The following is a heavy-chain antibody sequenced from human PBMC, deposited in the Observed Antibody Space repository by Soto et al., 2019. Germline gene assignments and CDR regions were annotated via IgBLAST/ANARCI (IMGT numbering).Heavy chain of an antibody. CDR1: GGTFSSYT. CDR2: IIPILGIA. D-gene: IGHD2-15*01. V-gene: IGHV1-69*04. Sequence: QVQLVHSGAEVKKPGSSVKVSCKASGGTFSSYTISWVRQAPGQGLEWMGRIIPILGIANYAQKFQGRVTITADKSTSTAYMELSSLRSEDTAVYYCARDRGGYCSGGSCYTSSFDYWGQGTLVTVSS. J-gene: IGHJ4*02. CDR3: ARDRGGYCSGGSCYTSSFDY.